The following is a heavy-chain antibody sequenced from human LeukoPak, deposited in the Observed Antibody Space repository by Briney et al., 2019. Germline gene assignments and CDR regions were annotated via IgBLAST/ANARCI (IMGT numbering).Heavy chain of an antibody. V-gene: IGHV3-15*01. D-gene: IGHD3-3*01. CDR3: TTLEWSYYYYYYMDV. CDR2: IKSKTDGGTT. Sequence: GGSLRLSCAASGFTFSSYAMSRVRQAPGKGLEWVGRIKSKTDGGTTDYAAPVKGRFTISRDDSKNTLYLQMNSLKTEDTAVYYCTTLEWSYYYYYYMDVWGKGTTVTVSS. CDR1: GFTFSSYA. J-gene: IGHJ6*03.